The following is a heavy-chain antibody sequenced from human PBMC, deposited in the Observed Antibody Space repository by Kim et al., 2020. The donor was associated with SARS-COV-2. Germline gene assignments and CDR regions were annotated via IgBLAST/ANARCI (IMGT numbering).Heavy chain of an antibody. CDR1: GFTFSSYG. J-gene: IGHJ2*01. CDR3: AKANPSDGSSWSDLYFDL. Sequence: GGSLRLSCAASGFTFSSYGMHWVRQAPGKGLEWVAVISYDGSNKYYADSVKGRFTISRDNSKNTLYLQMNSLRAEDTAVYYCAKANPSDGSSWSDLYFDLWGRGTLAPVSS. V-gene: IGHV3-30*18. CDR2: ISYDGSNK. D-gene: IGHD6-13*01.